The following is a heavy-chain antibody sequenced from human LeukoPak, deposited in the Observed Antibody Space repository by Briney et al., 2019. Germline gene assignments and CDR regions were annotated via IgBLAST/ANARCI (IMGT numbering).Heavy chain of an antibody. CDR1: GFTFSSYG. Sequence: PGGSLRLSCAASGFTFSSYGMSWVRQAPGQGLEWVSTISGNGASTYYADSVKGRFTISRDNSKNTLHLQMNSLRAEDTAVYYCAKGSYYYDSSGYSPAPGDWGQGTLVTVSS. J-gene: IGHJ4*02. CDR2: ISGNGAST. CDR3: AKGSYYYDSSGYSPAPGD. V-gene: IGHV3-23*01. D-gene: IGHD3-22*01.